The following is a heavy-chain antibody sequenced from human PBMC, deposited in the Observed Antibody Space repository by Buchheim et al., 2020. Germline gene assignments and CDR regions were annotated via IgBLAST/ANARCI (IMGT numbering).Heavy chain of an antibody. CDR3: ARDGHSSFTIDY. D-gene: IGHD6-6*01. V-gene: IGHV3-48*01. CDR2: ISSSSSTL. J-gene: IGHJ4*02. CDR1: GFTFSSYS. Sequence: EVQLVESGGGLVQPGGSLRLSCAASGFTFSSYSMNWVRQAPGKGLEWVSYISSSSSTLYYADSVNGRFTISRDNAKHSLYLPMNSLRAEDTAVYYCARDGHSSFTIDYWGQGTL.